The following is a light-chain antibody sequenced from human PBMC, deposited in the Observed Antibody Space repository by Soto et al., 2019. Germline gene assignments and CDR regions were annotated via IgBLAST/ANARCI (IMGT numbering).Light chain of an antibody. CDR2: ASS. J-gene: IGKJ1*01. Sequence: DIQMTQSTSSLSASVGDRVTITCRASQAISNYLAWYQQKPGKIPKLLIFASSTLQSGVPSRFSGSGSGTDFTLTISSLQPEDVATYYCQKYNSVPWTFGQGTEVEIK. V-gene: IGKV1-27*01. CDR3: QKYNSVPWT. CDR1: QAISNY.